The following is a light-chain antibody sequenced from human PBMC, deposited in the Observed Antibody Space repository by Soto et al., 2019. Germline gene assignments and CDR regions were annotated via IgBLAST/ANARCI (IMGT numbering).Light chain of an antibody. CDR2: DVS. Sequence: EIVLTQSPGTLSLSPGERATLSCRSSHSVSSNYLAWYQQKPGQAPRLLIYDVSSRATGIPDRFSGSGSGTHFTLTISLLEPVDFAVYCCQQYGISPTFGQGTKVEIK. V-gene: IGKV3-20*01. J-gene: IGKJ1*01. CDR3: QQYGISPT. CDR1: HSVSSNY.